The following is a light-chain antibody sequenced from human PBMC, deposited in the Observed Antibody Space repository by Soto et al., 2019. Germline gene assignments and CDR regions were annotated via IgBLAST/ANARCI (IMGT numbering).Light chain of an antibody. CDR1: QRISAF. CDR3: QQSYRLPLT. J-gene: IGKJ4*01. Sequence: DIQMTQSLSSVSAFVGESVTITCHASQRISAFLNWYHQKPGKAPKLLIYSASYLQSGVPSNFSGSGSGTDFTLSIVTLQPEDSGTYFCQQSYRLPLTFGGGTKVDIK. CDR2: SAS. V-gene: IGKV1-39*01.